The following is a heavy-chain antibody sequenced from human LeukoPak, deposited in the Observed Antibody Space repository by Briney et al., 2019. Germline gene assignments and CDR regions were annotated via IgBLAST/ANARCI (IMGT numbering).Heavy chain of an antibody. V-gene: IGHV3-23*01. J-gene: IGHJ6*04. Sequence: GGSLRLSCAASGFTFSSYAMSWVRQAPGKGLEWVSAISGSGSSTYYADSVKGRFTISRDNSKNTLYLQMNSLRAEDTAVYYCAKGSEEDYYYYGIDVWGKGTTVTVSS. CDR2: ISGSGSST. CDR1: GFTFSSYA. D-gene: IGHD6-25*01. CDR3: AKGSEEDYYYYGIDV.